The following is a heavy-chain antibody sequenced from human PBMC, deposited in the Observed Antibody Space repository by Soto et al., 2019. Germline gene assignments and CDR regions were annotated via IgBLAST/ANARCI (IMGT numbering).Heavy chain of an antibody. J-gene: IGHJ4*02. D-gene: IGHD3-3*01. CDR3: ARWSHLDY. CDR2: ISGSDLKT. Sequence: PGGSLRLSCAASGFSFGSYALSWIRQAPGQGLEWVSTISGSDLKTFYADSVKGRCTISRDTVQNTLYLQMSSLSGDDTAIYCCARWSHLDYWGQGTRVTVSS. V-gene: IGHV3-23*01. CDR1: GFSFGSYA.